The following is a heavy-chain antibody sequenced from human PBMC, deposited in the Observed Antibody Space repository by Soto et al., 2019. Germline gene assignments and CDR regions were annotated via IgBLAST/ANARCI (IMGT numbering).Heavy chain of an antibody. J-gene: IGHJ4*02. Sequence: QVQLVESGGGVVQPGMSLRLSCAASGFTFSSYAMHWVRQAPGKGLEWVAVISYDGSNKYYADSVKGRFTISRDNSKNTLFLQMNSLRAEDTAVYYCARVGRLHYFDYWGQGTLVTVSS. D-gene: IGHD4-17*01. V-gene: IGHV3-30-3*01. CDR3: ARVGRLHYFDY. CDR2: ISYDGSNK. CDR1: GFTFSSYA.